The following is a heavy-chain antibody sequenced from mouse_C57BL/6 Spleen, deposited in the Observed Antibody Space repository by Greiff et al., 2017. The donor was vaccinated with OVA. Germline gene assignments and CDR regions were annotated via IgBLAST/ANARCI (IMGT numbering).Heavy chain of an antibody. Sequence: VQLKESGGGLVKPGGSLKLSCAASGFTFSSYTMSWVRQTPEKRLEWVATISGGGGNTYYPDSVKGRFTISRDNAKNTLYLQMSSLRSEDTALYYCARQTTAFDYWGQGTTLTVSS. D-gene: IGHD1-2*01. CDR2: ISGGGGNT. CDR3: ARQTTAFDY. CDR1: GFTFSSYT. V-gene: IGHV5-9*01. J-gene: IGHJ2*01.